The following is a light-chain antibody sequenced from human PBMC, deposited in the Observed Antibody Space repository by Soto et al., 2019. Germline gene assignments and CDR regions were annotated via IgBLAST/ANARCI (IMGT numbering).Light chain of an antibody. V-gene: IGKV3-20*01. CDR2: GAS. Sequence: LTQSPDSVSLSPGERATVSCSASHTVSNNYLAWYQQKPGQAPRLLLYGASTRPTGIPDRFSGSGSGTEFTLTISILQPEDCAGYCSKQCASPPKTSGQGTKLDIK. CDR1: HTVSNNY. CDR3: KQCASPPKT. J-gene: IGKJ1*01.